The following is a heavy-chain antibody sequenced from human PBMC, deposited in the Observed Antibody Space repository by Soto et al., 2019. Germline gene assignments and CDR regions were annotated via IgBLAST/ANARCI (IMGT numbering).Heavy chain of an antibody. CDR2: INPSGGT. V-gene: IGHV4-34*01. Sequence: QVQLQQWGAGLLKPSETLSLTCGVYGGSFSGYYWNWIRQPPGKGLEWILEINPSGGTNYNPSLKRRVTISADTSKNQFSLKLSSVTAADTAVYYCARVRASMGQRDLDFWGQGTLVSVSS. J-gene: IGHJ4*02. CDR1: GGSFSGYY. D-gene: IGHD3-3*02. CDR3: ARVRASMGQRDLDF.